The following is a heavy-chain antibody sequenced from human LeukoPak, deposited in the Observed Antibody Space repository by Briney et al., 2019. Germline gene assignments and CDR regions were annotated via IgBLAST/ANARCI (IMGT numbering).Heavy chain of an antibody. CDR3: ARLFHYSKSLDS. CDR2: ITPNTGDT. V-gene: IGHV1-2*02. CDR1: GYTFIGYH. J-gene: IGHJ4*02. D-gene: IGHD4-11*01. Sequence: ASVKVSCKTSGYTFIGYHIHWVRQAPGQGLEWMGWITPNTGDTKYAQNFQGRVTMTTDASITTAYMDLGRLTSDDTAIYYCARLFHYSKSLDSWGQGTLVTVSS.